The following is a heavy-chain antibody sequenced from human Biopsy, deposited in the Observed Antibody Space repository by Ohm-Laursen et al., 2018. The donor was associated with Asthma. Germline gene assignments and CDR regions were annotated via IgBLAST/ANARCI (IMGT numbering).Heavy chain of an antibody. V-gene: IGHV1-3*04. Sequence: GSSVKVSCKASGYNFISFAIHWVRQAPGQRLEWMGWVNTGNGDTKYSQKFQGRVTITRDTSASTAYMELRSLRPEDTATHYCARTYYDFLTGQVKDVFGVWGQGTMVTVSS. J-gene: IGHJ3*01. CDR1: GYNFISFA. D-gene: IGHD3-9*01. CDR2: VNTGNGDT. CDR3: ARTYYDFLTGQVKDVFGV.